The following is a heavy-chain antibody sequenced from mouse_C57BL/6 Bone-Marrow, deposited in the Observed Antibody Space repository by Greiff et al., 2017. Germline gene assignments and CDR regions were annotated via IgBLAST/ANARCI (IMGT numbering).Heavy chain of an antibody. J-gene: IGHJ2*01. CDR2: ISNLAYSI. CDR1: GFTFSDYG. D-gene: IGHD1-1*01. CDR3: ARQITTVVGDYYFDY. V-gene: IGHV5-15*01. Sequence: DVQLVESGGGLVQPGGSLKLSCAASGFTFSDYGMAWVRQAPRKGPEWVAFISNLAYSIYYADTVTGRFTISRENAKNTLYLEMSSLRSEDTAMYYCARQITTVVGDYYFDYWGQGTTLTVSS.